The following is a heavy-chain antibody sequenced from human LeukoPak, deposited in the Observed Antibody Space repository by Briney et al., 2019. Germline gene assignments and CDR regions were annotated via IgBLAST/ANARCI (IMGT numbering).Heavy chain of an antibody. D-gene: IGHD3-10*01. CDR3: ARVGFYGSGSPRFDP. Sequence: PGGSLRLSCAASGFTFSDYYMSWVRQAPGKGLEWVSVIYSGGSTYYADSVKGRFTISRDNSKNTLYLQMNSLRAEDTAVYYCARVGFYGSGSPRFDPWGQGTLVTVSS. CDR1: GFTFSDYY. J-gene: IGHJ5*02. V-gene: IGHV3-53*01. CDR2: IYSGGST.